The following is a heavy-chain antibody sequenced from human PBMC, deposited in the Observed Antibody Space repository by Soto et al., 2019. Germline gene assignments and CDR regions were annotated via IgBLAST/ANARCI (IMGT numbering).Heavy chain of an antibody. J-gene: IGHJ4*02. CDR1: GYTFSDYY. CDR2: MNPNSGGT. CDR3: AREIEVTGSRSFDY. D-gene: IGHD1-1*01. Sequence: ASVKVSCKASGYTFSDYYIHWVRQAPGQGLEWMGWMNPNSGGTNSAQKFQGRVTLTWDTSISTAYMDLSRLRSDDTAVYYCAREIEVTGSRSFDYWGQGTLVTVSS. V-gene: IGHV1-2*02.